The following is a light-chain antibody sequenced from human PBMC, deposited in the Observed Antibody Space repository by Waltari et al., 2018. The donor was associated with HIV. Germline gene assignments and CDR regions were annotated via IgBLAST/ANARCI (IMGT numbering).Light chain of an antibody. J-gene: IGLJ1*01. CDR3: CSYAGCYIYV. CDR1: SSDVGGYKY. CDR2: DVS. V-gene: IGLV2-11*01. Sequence: QSALTQPRSVSGSPGQSVTISCTGSSSDVGGYKYVSWYEQHPGKAPKLMIYDVSKRPSGVPDRFSGSKSGNTPSLTISGLQAEDEGDYDCCSYAGCYIYVFGTGTKVTVL.